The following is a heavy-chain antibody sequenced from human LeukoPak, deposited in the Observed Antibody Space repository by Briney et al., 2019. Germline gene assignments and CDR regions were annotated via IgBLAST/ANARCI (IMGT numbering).Heavy chain of an antibody. J-gene: IGHJ5*02. CDR3: ARRGIIDNWFDP. D-gene: IGHD3-16*02. CDR1: GYTFTSYG. Sequence: GVSVKVSCKASGYTFTSYGISWVRQAPGQGLEWMGWISAYNGNTNYAQKLQGRVTMTTDTSTSAAYMELRSLRFDDTAVYYCARRGIIDNWFDPWGQGTLVTVSS. V-gene: IGHV1-18*01. CDR2: ISAYNGNT.